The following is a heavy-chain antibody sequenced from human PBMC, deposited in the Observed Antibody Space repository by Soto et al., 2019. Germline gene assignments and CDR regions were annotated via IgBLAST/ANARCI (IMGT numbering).Heavy chain of an antibody. CDR3: ARYSSNWFQTEGMDV. Sequence: SETLSLTCTVSGGSISTYYWSWIRQPAGKGLEWIGRIDTSGNTNYNPSLKSRVTMSVDTSKKQFSLKLTSVTAADTAVYYCARYSSNWFQTEGMDVWGQGTTVTVS. CDR2: IDTSGNT. CDR1: GGSISTYY. D-gene: IGHD6-13*01. V-gene: IGHV4-4*07. J-gene: IGHJ6*02.